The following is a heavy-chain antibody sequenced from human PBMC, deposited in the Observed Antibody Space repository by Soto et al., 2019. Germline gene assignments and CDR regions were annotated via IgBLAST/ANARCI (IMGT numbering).Heavy chain of an antibody. J-gene: IGHJ4*02. CDR1: GFTFDDNA. Sequence: SGGSLRLSCAVSGFTFDDNAMHWVRQAPEKGLEWVSGINWKSDIGYADSVKGRFTISRDNAENSLYLQMNSLRAEDTAVYYCAKEALRYFDWLFPYYFDYWGQGTLVTVSS. V-gene: IGHV3-9*01. D-gene: IGHD3-9*01. CDR3: AKEALRYFDWLFPYYFDY. CDR2: INWKSDI.